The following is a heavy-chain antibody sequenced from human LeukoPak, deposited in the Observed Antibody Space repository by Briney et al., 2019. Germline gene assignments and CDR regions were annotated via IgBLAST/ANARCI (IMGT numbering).Heavy chain of an antibody. CDR2: INPNGGST. Sequence: ASVKVSCKASAYTFTSYYIHWVRQAPGQGLEWMGIINPNGGSTSYAQKSQGRVTMTRDTSTSTVYMELSSLRSEDTAVYYCARDDERGYSYGYGEYDYWGQGTLVTVSS. CDR1: AYTFTSYY. J-gene: IGHJ4*02. V-gene: IGHV1-46*01. D-gene: IGHD5-18*01. CDR3: ARDDERGYSYGYGEYDY.